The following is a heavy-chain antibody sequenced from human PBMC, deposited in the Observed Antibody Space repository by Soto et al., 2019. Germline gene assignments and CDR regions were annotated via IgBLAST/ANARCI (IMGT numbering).Heavy chain of an antibody. D-gene: IGHD6-13*01. CDR1: GFTFSSYA. V-gene: IGHV3-30-3*01. J-gene: IGHJ4*02. Sequence: PGGSLRLSCAASGFTFSSYAMHWVRQAPGKGLEWVAVISYDGSNKYYADSVKGRFTISRDNSKNTLYLQMNSLRAEDTAVYYCAREFGGLIAAAGTENDYWGQGTLVTVSS. CDR2: ISYDGSNK. CDR3: AREFGGLIAAAGTENDY.